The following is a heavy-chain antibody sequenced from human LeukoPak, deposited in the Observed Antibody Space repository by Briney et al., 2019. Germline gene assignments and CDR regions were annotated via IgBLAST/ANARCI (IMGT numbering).Heavy chain of an antibody. CDR1: GGSISSYY. CDR3: ARDQGLLWFGELSITGFDY. D-gene: IGHD3-10*01. CDR2: IYYSGST. V-gene: IGHV4-59*01. J-gene: IGHJ4*02. Sequence: SETLSLTCTVSGGSISSYYWSWIRQPPGKGLEWIGYIYYSGSTNYNPSLKSRVTISVDTSKNQFSLKLSSVTAADTAVYYCARDQGLLWFGELSITGFDYWGQGTLVTVSS.